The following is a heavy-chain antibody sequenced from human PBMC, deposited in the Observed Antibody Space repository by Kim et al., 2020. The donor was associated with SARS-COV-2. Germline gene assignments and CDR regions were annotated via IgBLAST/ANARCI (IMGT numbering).Heavy chain of an antibody. CDR2: IKQDGTEK. V-gene: IGHV3-7*03. CDR3: ARGGNGWEEY. J-gene: IGHJ4*02. Sequence: GGSLRLSWAASGFTFSSYWMTWVRQAPGKGLEWVANIKQDGTEKYYVDSVKGRFTISRDNAKNSVFLQMDSLRAEDTAVYYCARGGNGWEEYWGQGTLVTVSS. CDR1: GFTFSSYW. D-gene: IGHD6-25*01.